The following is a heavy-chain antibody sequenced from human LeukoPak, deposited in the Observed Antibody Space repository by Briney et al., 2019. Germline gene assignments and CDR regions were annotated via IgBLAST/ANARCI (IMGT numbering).Heavy chain of an antibody. CDR1: GGSISSYY. D-gene: IGHD3-16*02. Sequence: SETLSLTRTVSGGSISSYYWSWIRQPPGKGLEWIGYIYYSGSTNYNPSLKSRVTISVDTSKSQFSLKLSSVTAADTAVYYCARGRYDYVWGSYRYYYYYYGMDVWGQGTTVTVSS. CDR3: ARGRYDYVWGSYRYYYYYYGMDV. J-gene: IGHJ6*02. V-gene: IGHV4-59*01. CDR2: IYYSGST.